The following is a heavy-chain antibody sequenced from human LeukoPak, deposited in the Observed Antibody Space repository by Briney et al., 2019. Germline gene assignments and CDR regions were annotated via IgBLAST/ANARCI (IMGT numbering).Heavy chain of an antibody. CDR3: ALAEGIAAAGTPGSPAGPLFYYYYYMDV. CDR1: GGTFSSYA. Sequence: SVKVSCKASGGTFSSYAISWVRQAPGHGLEWMGGIIPIFGTANYAQKFQGRVTITTDESTSTAYMELSSLRSEDTAVYYCALAEGIAAAGTPGSPAGPLFYYYYYMDVWGKGTTVTVSS. D-gene: IGHD6-13*01. J-gene: IGHJ6*03. CDR2: IIPIFGTA. V-gene: IGHV1-69*05.